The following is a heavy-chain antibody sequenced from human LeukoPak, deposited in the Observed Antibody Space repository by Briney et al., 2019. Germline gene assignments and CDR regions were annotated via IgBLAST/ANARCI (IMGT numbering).Heavy chain of an antibody. CDR1: GFTFSSYW. CDR2: IKQDGSEK. J-gene: IGHJ6*02. Sequence: PGGSLRLSCAASGFTFSSYWMSWVRQVPGKGLEWVANIKQDGSEKYYVDSVKGRFTISRDNAKNSLYLQMNSLRAEDTAVYYCARDRAWYDFWSGYLDVWGQGTTVTVSS. CDR3: ARDRAWYDFWSGYLDV. D-gene: IGHD3-3*01. V-gene: IGHV3-7*01.